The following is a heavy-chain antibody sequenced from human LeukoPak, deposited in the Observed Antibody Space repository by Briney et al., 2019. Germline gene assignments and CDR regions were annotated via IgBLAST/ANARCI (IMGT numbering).Heavy chain of an antibody. CDR1: GFTFSSYW. J-gene: IGHJ4*02. CDR3: ARDGYSYGYPRNYFDY. CDR2: IKQDGGEK. Sequence: QHGGSLRLSCAASGFTFSSYWMSWVRQAPGKGLEWVANIKQDGGEKYYVDSVKGRFTISRDNAKNSLYLQKNSLRAEDTAVYYCARDGYSYGYPRNYFDYWGQGTLVTVSS. V-gene: IGHV3-7*01. D-gene: IGHD5-18*01.